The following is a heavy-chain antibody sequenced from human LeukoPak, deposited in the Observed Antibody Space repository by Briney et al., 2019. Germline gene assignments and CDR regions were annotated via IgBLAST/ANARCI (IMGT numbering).Heavy chain of an antibody. J-gene: IGHJ4*02. CDR3: AKDKSGSYGNYFDY. CDR2: ISWNSGSI. Sequence: GRSLRLSCAASGFTFDDYAMHWVRQAPGKGPEWVSGISWNSGSIGYADSVKGRFTISRDNAKNSLYLQMNSLRAEDTALYYCAKDKSGSYGNYFDYWGQGTLVTVSS. V-gene: IGHV3-9*01. CDR1: GFTFDDYA. D-gene: IGHD1-26*01.